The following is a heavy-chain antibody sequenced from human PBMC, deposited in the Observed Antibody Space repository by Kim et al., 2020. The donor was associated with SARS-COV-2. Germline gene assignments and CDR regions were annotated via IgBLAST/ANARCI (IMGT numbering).Heavy chain of an antibody. Sequence: GGSLRLSCAASGFSFSNYAMTWVRQAPGKGLAWVSTISATGGSPFYAYSVKGRFTISRDNSQNTLFQQMNSLRAEDTALYYCSKDVRLGSDYVWGTYTLWGQRARVTVSS. CDR2: ISATGGSP. J-gene: IGHJ4*02. CDR3: SKDVRLGSDYVWGTYTL. D-gene: IGHD3-16*01. V-gene: IGHV3-23*01. CDR1: GFSFSNYA.